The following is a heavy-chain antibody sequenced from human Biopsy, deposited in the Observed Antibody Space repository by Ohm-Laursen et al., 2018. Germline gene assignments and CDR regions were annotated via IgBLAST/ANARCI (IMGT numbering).Heavy chain of an antibody. J-gene: IGHJ1*01. Sequence: SVKVSCKAPGGTFSNYGVNWVRQAPGQGLEWLGGNIPILGTVNYAQKFQDRVTVAAGTSTSTATMELRSLRSDDTAVYYCATKLTGYFHHWGQGTLVIVSS. D-gene: IGHD3-9*01. CDR1: GGTFSNYG. CDR3: ATKLTGYFHH. V-gene: IGHV1-69*06. CDR2: NIPILGTV.